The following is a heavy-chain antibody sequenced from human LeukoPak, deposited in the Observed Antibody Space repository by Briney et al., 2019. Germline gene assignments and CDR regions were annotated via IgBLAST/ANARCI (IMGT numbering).Heavy chain of an antibody. J-gene: IGHJ3*02. CDR3: ARCGSITGSSDDAFDI. D-gene: IGHD1-20*01. CDR1: GFTFSDYY. Sequence: GGSLRFSCAASGFTFSDYYMSWIRQAPGKGLEWVSYISSSGSTIYYADSVKGRFTISRDNAKNSLYLQMNSLRAEDTAVYYCARCGSITGSSDDAFDIWGQGTMVTVSS. CDR2: ISSSGSTI. V-gene: IGHV3-11*04.